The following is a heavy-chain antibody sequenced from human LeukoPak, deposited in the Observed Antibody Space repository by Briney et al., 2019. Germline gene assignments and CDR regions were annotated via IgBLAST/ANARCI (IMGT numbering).Heavy chain of an antibody. Sequence: ASVKVSCKASGYTFTSYYMHWVRQAPGQGLEWMGIINPSGGSTSYAQKFQGRVTMTRDTSTSTVYMELSSLRFEDTAVCYCAREGEVGAPMGYWGQGTLVTVSS. V-gene: IGHV1-46*01. CDR1: GYTFTSYY. CDR2: INPSGGST. CDR3: AREGEVGAPMGY. J-gene: IGHJ4*02. D-gene: IGHD1-26*01.